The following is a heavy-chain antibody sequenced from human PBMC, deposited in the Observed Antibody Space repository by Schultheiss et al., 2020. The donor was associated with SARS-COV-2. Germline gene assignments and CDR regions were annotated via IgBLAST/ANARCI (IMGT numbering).Heavy chain of an antibody. CDR2: IYYSGST. CDR1: GGSFSGYY. J-gene: IGHJ3*02. Sequence: SETLSLTCAVYGGSFSGYYWGWIRQPPGKGLEWIGSIYYSGSTYYNPSLKSRVTISVDTSKNQFSLKLSSVTAADTAVYYCARHHWPYQAYAFDIWGQGTMVTVSS. CDR3: ARHHWPYQAYAFDI. V-gene: IGHV4-39*01.